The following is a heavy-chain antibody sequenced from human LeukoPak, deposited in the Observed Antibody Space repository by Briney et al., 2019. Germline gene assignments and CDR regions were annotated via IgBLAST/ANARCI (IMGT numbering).Heavy chain of an antibody. CDR3: AREGILESTTDVFDM. CDR1: RFTFSRYW. J-gene: IGHJ3*02. D-gene: IGHD1-26*01. CDR2: INGDETRT. Sequence: GGSLRLSCVASRFTFSRYWVHWVRQVPGKGLVWVSRINGDETRTTYADSVKGRFTISRDNVKKVLFLQMTNLRVDDTGVYYCAREGILESTTDVFDMWGRGTTVTVSS. V-gene: IGHV3-74*03.